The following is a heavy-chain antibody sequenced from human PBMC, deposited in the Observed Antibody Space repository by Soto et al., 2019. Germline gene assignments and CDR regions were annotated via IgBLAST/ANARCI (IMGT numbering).Heavy chain of an antibody. CDR2: LHYSGTI. CDR1: GHSIRTSSYY. D-gene: IGHD2-2*01. CDR3: ARHDWSRFYGMDV. J-gene: IGHJ6*02. Sequence: PSETLSLTCTVSGHSIRTSSYYWGWIRQSPGKGLEWIGSLHYSGTIYYNPSLKSRVTMYVDTSKNQFSLRADSVTAADTAIYYCARHDWSRFYGMDVWGQGTTVT. V-gene: IGHV4-39*01.